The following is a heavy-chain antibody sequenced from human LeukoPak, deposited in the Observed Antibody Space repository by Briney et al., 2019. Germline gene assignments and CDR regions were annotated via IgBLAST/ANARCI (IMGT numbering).Heavy chain of an antibody. D-gene: IGHD1-14*01. J-gene: IGHJ4*02. Sequence: GGSLRLSCAASGFTFSNYGMHLVRQAPGKGLEWVAVISYDESDKYYADSVKGRFTISRDNSKNTLYLQMNSLRPEDTAVYYCAKFRGGTTTLYHFDYWGQGTLVAVSS. CDR2: ISYDESDK. V-gene: IGHV3-30*18. CDR1: GFTFSNYG. CDR3: AKFRGGTTTLYHFDY.